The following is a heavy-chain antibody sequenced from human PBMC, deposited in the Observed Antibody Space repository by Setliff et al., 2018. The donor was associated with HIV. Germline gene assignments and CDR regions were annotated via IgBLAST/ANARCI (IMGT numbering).Heavy chain of an antibody. CDR3: ARDIVVVVAAPDAFDI. CDR1: GYTFSSYG. Sequence: GASVKVSCKASGYTFSSYGINWVRQATGQGLEWMGWMNPNSGNTGYAQKFQGRVTMTRNTSISTAYMELSSLRSEDTAVYYCARDIVVVVAAPDAFDIWGQGTMVTVSS. V-gene: IGHV1-8*02. D-gene: IGHD2-15*01. CDR2: MNPNSGNT. J-gene: IGHJ3*02.